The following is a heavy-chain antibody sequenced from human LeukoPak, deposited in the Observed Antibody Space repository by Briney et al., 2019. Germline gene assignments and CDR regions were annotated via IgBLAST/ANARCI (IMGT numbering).Heavy chain of an antibody. D-gene: IGHD3-22*01. Sequence: GASVKVSCKASGYTFTGYYMHWVRQAPGQGLEWMGWINPNSGGTNYAQKFQGRVTMTRDTSISTAFMDLSRLRSDDTAVYYCARVKTMIVVVRLFDYWGQGTLVTVSS. CDR2: INPNSGGT. CDR1: GYTFTGYY. CDR3: ARVKTMIVVVRLFDY. V-gene: IGHV1-2*02. J-gene: IGHJ4*02.